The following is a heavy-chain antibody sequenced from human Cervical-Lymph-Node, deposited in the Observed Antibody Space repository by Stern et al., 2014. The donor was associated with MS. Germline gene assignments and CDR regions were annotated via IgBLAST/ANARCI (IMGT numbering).Heavy chain of an antibody. V-gene: IGHV3-9*01. CDR1: GFTFDGYA. CDR3: AKDACSASSCSGASPYFDS. Sequence: QLVQSGGGLVQPGRSLRLSCAASGFTFDGYAIHWVRQAPGAGLEWVSGISWNGGLIGYADSVKGRFTISRDNAKGSLHLQMNSLRTEDTALYYCAKDACSASSCSGASPYFDSWGQGTLVTVSS. CDR2: ISWNGGLI. J-gene: IGHJ4*02. D-gene: IGHD2-15*01.